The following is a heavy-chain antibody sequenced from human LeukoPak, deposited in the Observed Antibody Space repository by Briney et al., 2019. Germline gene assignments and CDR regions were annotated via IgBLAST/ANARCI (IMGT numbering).Heavy chain of an antibody. V-gene: IGHV4-34*01. J-gene: IGHJ5*02. CDR2: INHSGST. Sequence: SETLSLTCAVYGGSFSGDYWSWIRQPPGKGLEWIGEINHSGSTNYNPSLKSRVTISVDTSKNQFSLKLSSVTAADTAVYYCARRRYSYGVGNWFDPWGQGTLVTVSS. D-gene: IGHD5-18*01. CDR1: GGSFSGDY. CDR3: ARRRYSYGVGNWFDP.